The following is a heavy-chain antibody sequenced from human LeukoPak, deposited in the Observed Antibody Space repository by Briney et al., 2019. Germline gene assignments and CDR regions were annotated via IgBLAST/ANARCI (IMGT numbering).Heavy chain of an antibody. CDR1: GYTFTSYG. Sequence: GASVKVSCKASGYTFTSYGITWVRQAPGQGLEWVGWISAYNGNTNYEQKLQGRVTMTRDTSTSTVYMELRNLRSDDTAVYYCARGIDSASPPLGTFEIWGQGTMVTVSS. J-gene: IGHJ3*02. V-gene: IGHV1-18*04. CDR3: ARGIDSASPPLGTFEI. D-gene: IGHD1-26*01. CDR2: ISAYNGNT.